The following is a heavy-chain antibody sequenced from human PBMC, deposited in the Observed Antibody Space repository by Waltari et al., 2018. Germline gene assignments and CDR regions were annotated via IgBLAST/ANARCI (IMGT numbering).Heavy chain of an antibody. V-gene: IGHV3-66*02. Sequence: EVQLEESGGGLVQQGGSLRLPCAASGLSVSNDSMSWVRQAPGKGLECVSVIYSGGRTYYADSVKGRFTISRDSSKNTLYLQMNNLRAEDTAVYYCARDLGTGGWGLFDYWGQGILVTVSS. J-gene: IGHJ4*02. D-gene: IGHD6-19*01. CDR2: IYSGGRT. CDR1: GLSVSNDS. CDR3: ARDLGTGGWGLFDY.